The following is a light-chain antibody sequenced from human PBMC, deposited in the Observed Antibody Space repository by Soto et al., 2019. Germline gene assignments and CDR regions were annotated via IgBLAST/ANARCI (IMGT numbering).Light chain of an antibody. CDR1: QDINYY. V-gene: IGKV1-9*01. CDR3: QQLDSYPRT. CDR2: AAS. J-gene: IGKJ3*01. Sequence: QLTQSPSSLSASVGDRVTITCRASQDINYYLAWYQQKPGTAPKLLIYAASTLQSGVPSRFSGSGSGTDFTLTISSLQPEDFATYYCQQLDSYPRTFGPGTKVDI.